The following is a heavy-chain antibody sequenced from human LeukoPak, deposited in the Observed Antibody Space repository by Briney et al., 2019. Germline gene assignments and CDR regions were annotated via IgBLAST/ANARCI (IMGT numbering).Heavy chain of an antibody. CDR2: IYFSGST. D-gene: IGHD4-11*01. Sequence: SETLSLTCTVSDDSIGNYYWCWIRQSPGKGLEWIGYIYFSGSTNYNPSLKRRVTMSVVTSKNQFSLRLTSVTAADTATYYCARVGGSNFYNYGMDVWGQGTTVIVSS. V-gene: IGHV4-59*01. CDR3: ARVGGSNFYNYGMDV. CDR1: DDSIGNYY. J-gene: IGHJ6*02.